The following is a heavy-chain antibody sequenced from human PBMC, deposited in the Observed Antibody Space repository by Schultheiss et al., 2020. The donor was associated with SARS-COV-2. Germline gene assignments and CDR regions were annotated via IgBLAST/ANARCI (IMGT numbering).Heavy chain of an antibody. D-gene: IGHD6-19*01. J-gene: IGHJ6*02. CDR1: GGSVSSDSYY. Sequence: SETLSLTCTVSGGSVSSDSYYWSWIRQPPGKGLEWIGSIYYSGSTYYNPSLKSRVTISVDTSKNQFSLKLSSVTAADTAVYFCARVAVAAYYHYGLDFWGQGTTVTVSS. V-gene: IGHV4-39*07. CDR2: IYYSGST. CDR3: ARVAVAAYYHYGLDF.